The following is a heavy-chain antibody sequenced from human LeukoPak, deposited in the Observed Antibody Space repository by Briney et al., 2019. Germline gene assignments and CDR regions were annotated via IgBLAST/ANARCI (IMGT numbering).Heavy chain of an antibody. CDR1: GDSVSINSVA. V-gene: IGHV6-1*01. CDR2: TYFRSKWYD. CDR3: AREQLTGSYFDY. Sequence: SQTLSLTCVISGDSVSINSVAWNWIRQSPSRGLEWLGRTYFRSKWYDDYAVSVKSRITINPDTSKTRFSLQLNSVTPEDTAVYFCAREQLTGSYFDYWGQGTLVTVSS. D-gene: IGHD7-27*01. J-gene: IGHJ4*02.